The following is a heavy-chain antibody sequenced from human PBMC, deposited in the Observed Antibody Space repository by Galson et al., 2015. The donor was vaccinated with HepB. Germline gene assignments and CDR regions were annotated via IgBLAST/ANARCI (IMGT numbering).Heavy chain of an antibody. J-gene: IGHJ4*02. CDR3: ATTLAAAGTFDY. CDR2: ISAYNGNT. Sequence: SVKVSCKASGYTFTSNGISWVRQAPGQGLEWMGWISAYNGNTNYAQKLQGRVTMTTDTSTSTAYMELRSLRSDDTAVYYCATTLAAAGTFDYWGQGTLVTVSS. D-gene: IGHD6-13*01. CDR1: GYTFTSNG. V-gene: IGHV1-18*01.